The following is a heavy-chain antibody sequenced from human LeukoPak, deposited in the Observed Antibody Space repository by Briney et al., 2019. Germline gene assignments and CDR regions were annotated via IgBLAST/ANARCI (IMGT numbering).Heavy chain of an antibody. D-gene: IGHD3-10*01. V-gene: IGHV3-30*01. Sequence: SLRLSCVASGFTFSRNVLHWVRQAPGKGLEWVATISYDGNNKFHADSVKGRFTISRDNSRNTVYLQMNSLRAEDTAVYYCAKDRGVDYYYYGMDVWGQGTTVTVSS. J-gene: IGHJ6*02. CDR3: AKDRGVDYYYYGMDV. CDR2: ISYDGNNK. CDR1: GFTFSRNV.